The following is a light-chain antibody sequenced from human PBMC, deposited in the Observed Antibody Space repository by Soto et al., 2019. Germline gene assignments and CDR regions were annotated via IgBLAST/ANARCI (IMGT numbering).Light chain of an antibody. V-gene: IGKV3-15*01. CDR2: GAS. J-gene: IGKJ2*01. CDR3: EQSNSGPT. Sequence: IVLTQSLATLSLSPGESATLSCRASQSVPSHLAWYQQKPGQDPRLLSFGASTRATGIPARFSGSGSGTDFTLTISRLKSEDFAVYYCEQSNSGPTFGQGTK. CDR1: QSVPSH.